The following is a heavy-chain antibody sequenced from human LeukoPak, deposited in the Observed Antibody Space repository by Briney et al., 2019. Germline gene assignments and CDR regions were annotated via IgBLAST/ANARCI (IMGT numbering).Heavy chain of an antibody. CDR2: ISSSGSTI. CDR1: GFTFSSYE. D-gene: IGHD2-15*01. J-gene: IGHJ4*02. CDR3: ARDGEGIYCSGGSCYSGYYFDY. V-gene: IGHV3-48*03. Sequence: GGSLRLSCAASGFTFSSYEMNWVRQAPGKGLEWVSYISSSGSTIYYADSVKGRFTISRDNAKNSLYLQMNSLRAEDTAVYYCARDGEGIYCSGGSCYSGYYFDYWGQGTLVTVSS.